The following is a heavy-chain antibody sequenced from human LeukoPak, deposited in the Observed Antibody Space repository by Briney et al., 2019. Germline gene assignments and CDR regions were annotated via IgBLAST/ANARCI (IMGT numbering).Heavy chain of an antibody. J-gene: IGHJ3*02. CDR2: IWYDGSNK. D-gene: IGHD3-22*01. V-gene: IGHV3-33*06. CDR1: GFTFSSYG. CDR3: AKDQGITMIVVVTLDAFDI. Sequence: PPGRSLRLSCAASGFTFSSYGMHWVRQAPGKGLEWVAVIWYDGSNKYYADSVKGRFTISRDNSKNTLYLQMNSLRAEDTAVYYCAKDQGITMIVVVTLDAFDIWGQGTMVTVSS.